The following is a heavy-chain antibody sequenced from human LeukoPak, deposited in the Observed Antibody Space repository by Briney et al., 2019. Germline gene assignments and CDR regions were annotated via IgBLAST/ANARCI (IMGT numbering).Heavy chain of an antibody. CDR1: GFTVSTNC. CDR2: IYSGGST. Sequence: PGGSLRLSCAASGFTVSTNCMNWVRQAPGKGLEWVSIIYSGGSTYYADSVKGRFTISRDNSKNTVYLQMNSLRAEDTAVYYCVRVRVYEPYGMDVWGQGTTVTVSS. V-gene: IGHV3-53*01. D-gene: IGHD5/OR15-5a*01. J-gene: IGHJ6*02. CDR3: VRVRVYEPYGMDV.